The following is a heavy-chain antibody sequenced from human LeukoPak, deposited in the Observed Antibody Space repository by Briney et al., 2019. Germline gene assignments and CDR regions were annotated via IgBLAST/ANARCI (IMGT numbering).Heavy chain of an antibody. J-gene: IGHJ4*02. D-gene: IGHD5-24*01. Sequence: PGGSLRLSCAASGFTFSSYAMSWVRQAPGKGLEWVTVVSADGRTQLYSDSVKGRFTISRDNSLNTLRLQMNSLRTEDTAVYYCAREFGHNRWYFDYWGQGALVTVSS. V-gene: IGHV3-30*03. CDR1: GFTFSSYA. CDR2: VSADGRTQ. CDR3: AREFGHNRWYFDY.